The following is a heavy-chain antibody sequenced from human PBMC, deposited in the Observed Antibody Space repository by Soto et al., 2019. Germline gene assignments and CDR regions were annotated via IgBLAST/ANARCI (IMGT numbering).Heavy chain of an antibody. Sequence: SETLSLTCTVSGGSISSYYWSWIRQPPGKGLEWIGYIYYSGSTNYNPSLKSRVTISVDTSKNHFSLKLSSVTATDTAVYYCARDHAYSAYWAFDYWGQGALVTVSS. CDR2: IYYSGST. D-gene: IGHD3-16*01. J-gene: IGHJ4*02. CDR1: GGSISSYY. V-gene: IGHV4-59*01. CDR3: ARDHAYSAYWAFDY.